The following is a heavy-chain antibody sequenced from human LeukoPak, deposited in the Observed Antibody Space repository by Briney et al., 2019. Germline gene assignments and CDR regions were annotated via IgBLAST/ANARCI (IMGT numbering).Heavy chain of an antibody. V-gene: IGHV3-48*01. CDR1: GFTFSRYS. J-gene: IGHJ4*02. CDR2: ISDSGNTI. Sequence: GGSLRLSCAASGFTFSRYSMNWVRQAPGKGLEWVSYISDSGNTIHYADSVKGRFTISRDNAKNSLFLQMNSLRVEDTAIYFCTRGLVVWGQGALVTVSS. D-gene: IGHD2-2*01. CDR3: TRGLVV.